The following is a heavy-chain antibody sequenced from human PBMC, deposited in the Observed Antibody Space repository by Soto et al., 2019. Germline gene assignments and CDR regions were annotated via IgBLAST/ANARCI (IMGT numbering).Heavy chain of an antibody. Sequence: PGGSLRLSCTASGFTFSSYGMCWVRQAPGKGLQWVSTIRGDGGQTHYTDSVKGRFSSSRDNSKNTVYLQMDSLRAEDTAMYFCARDVGLDSDDFFAYWGQGTQVTSPQ. CDR2: IRGDGGQT. D-gene: IGHD3-9*01. CDR3: ARDVGLDSDDFFAY. V-gene: IGHV3-23*01. CDR1: GFTFSSYG. J-gene: IGHJ4*02.